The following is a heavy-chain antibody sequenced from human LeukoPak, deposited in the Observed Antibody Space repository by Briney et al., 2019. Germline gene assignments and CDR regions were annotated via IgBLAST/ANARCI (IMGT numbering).Heavy chain of an antibody. Sequence: SETLSLTCTVSGGSISSGTDYWSWIRQPPGKGLEWIGYIYYSGNTNYNPSLKSRVTISVDTSKNQFSLKLSSVTAADTAVYYCARSGALTGYLYWGQGTLVTVSS. D-gene: IGHD3-9*01. CDR2: IYYSGNT. CDR3: ARSGALTGYLY. J-gene: IGHJ4*02. CDR1: GGSISSGTDY. V-gene: IGHV4-61*01.